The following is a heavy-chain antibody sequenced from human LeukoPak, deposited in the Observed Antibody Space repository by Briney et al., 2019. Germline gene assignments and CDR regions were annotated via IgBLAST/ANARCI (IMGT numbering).Heavy chain of an antibody. CDR3: ARGRSYSGSYRGDY. CDR2: INAGNGNT. D-gene: IGHD1-26*01. CDR1: GYTFTSYA. V-gene: IGHV1-3*01. J-gene: IGHJ4*02. Sequence: VASVKVSCKASGYTFTSYAMHWVRQAPGQRLEWMGWINAGNGNTKYSQKFQGRVTITRDTSASTAYMELSSLRSEDTAVYYCARGRSYSGSYRGDYWGQGTLVTVSS.